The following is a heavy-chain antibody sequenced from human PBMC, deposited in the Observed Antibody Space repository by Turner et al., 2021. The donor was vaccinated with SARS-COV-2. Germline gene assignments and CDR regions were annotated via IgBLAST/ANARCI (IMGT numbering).Heavy chain of an antibody. CDR1: GYTFTGYY. CDR3: AVLEMATITDAVDI. CDR2: INPNSGGT. V-gene: IGHV1-2*02. J-gene: IGHJ3*02. D-gene: IGHD5-12*01. Sequence: QVQLVQSGAEVKKPGASVKVSCQASGYTFTGYYMHWVRQAPGQGLEGMGWINPNSGGTNYAQKFQGRVTMTRDTSISTAYMELSRLRSDDTAVYYCAVLEMATITDAVDIWGQGTMVTVSS.